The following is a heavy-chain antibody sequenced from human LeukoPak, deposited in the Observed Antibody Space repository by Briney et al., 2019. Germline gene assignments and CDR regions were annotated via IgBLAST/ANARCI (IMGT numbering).Heavy chain of an antibody. V-gene: IGHV4-39*01. D-gene: IGHD1-1*01. CDR1: GGSISSSKYY. J-gene: IGHJ3*02. Sequence: PSETLSLTCTVSGGSISSSKYYWGWVRQSPGKGLEWIGSIYFSGGTYYNPSFESRVTISVDTSKRQFSLELNSVTAADTGLYYCARQLEGRVVISLDGFDIWGQGTMVTVSS. CDR3: ARQLEGRVVISLDGFDI. CDR2: IYFSGGT.